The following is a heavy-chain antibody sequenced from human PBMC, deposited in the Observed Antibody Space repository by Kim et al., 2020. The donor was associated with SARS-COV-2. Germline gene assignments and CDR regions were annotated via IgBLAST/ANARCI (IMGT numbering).Heavy chain of an antibody. D-gene: IGHD6-19*01. CDR1: GFTFSSYA. CDR2: ISGSGGST. Sequence: GGSLRLSCAASGFTFSSYAMSWVRQAPGKGLEWVSAISGSGGSTYYADSVKGRFTISRDNSKNTLYLQMNSLRAEDTAVYYCARGGARPWLATWFDPWGQGTLVTVSS. CDR3: ARGGARPWLATWFDP. V-gene: IGHV3-23*01. J-gene: IGHJ5*02.